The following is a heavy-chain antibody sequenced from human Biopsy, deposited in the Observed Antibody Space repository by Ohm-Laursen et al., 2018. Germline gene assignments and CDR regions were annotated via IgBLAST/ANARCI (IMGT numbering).Heavy chain of an antibody. V-gene: IGHV3-9*01. D-gene: IGHD1-26*01. J-gene: IGHJ6*02. CDR1: GFRFDDYA. CDR3: ARDPIVGSKADGMDV. Sequence: SLRLSCSASGFRFDDYAMHWVRQRPGKGLEWVSGISWISRNTGYADSVKGRFTITRDNAKKSLYLQMNSLRPEDTAIYYCARDPIVGSKADGMDVRGQGTTVTVSS. CDR2: ISWISRNT.